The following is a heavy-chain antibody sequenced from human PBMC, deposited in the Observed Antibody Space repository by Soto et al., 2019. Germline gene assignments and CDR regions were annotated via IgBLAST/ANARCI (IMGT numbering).Heavy chain of an antibody. CDR1: GGTFSTYA. J-gene: IGHJ4*02. CDR2: IIPIFGTA. Sequence: QVHLVQSGAEVKKPGSSVKVSCKAFGGTFSTYAISWVRQAPGQGLEWMGGIIPIFGTANYAQKFQGRVTITADVSTITAYMQLSGLRSEDSAVYYCARGSAPAATPYYFDYWGQGTLVTVSS. V-gene: IGHV1-69*01. CDR3: ARGSAPAATPYYFDY.